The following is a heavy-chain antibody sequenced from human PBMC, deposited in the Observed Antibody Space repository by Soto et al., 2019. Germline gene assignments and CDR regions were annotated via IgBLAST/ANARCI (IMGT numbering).Heavy chain of an antibody. CDR1: GFTFSNAW. V-gene: IGHV3-15*07. CDR3: TTCSSTSCYRDYYGMDV. CDR2: IKSKTDGGTT. D-gene: IGHD2-2*01. J-gene: IGHJ6*02. Sequence: GGSLRLSCAASGFTFSNAWMNWVRQAPGKGLEWVGRIKSKTDGGTTDYAAPVKGRFTISRDDSKNTLYLQMNSLKTEDTAVYYCTTCSSTSCYRDYYGMDVWGQGTTVTVSS.